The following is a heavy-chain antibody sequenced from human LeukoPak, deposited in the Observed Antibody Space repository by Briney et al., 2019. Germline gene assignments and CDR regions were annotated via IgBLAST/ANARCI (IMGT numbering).Heavy chain of an antibody. CDR2: ISWNSGDI. CDR3: AKGLQWLVYYFDY. CDR1: GFTFDDYA. Sequence: GGSLRLSCTASGFTFDDYAMHWVRQAPGKGLDWVSGISWNSGDIVYADSVKGRFTISRDNAENSLYLQMNSLTSEDTALYYCAKGLQWLVYYFDYWGQGTLVTVSS. D-gene: IGHD6-19*01. V-gene: IGHV3-9*01. J-gene: IGHJ4*02.